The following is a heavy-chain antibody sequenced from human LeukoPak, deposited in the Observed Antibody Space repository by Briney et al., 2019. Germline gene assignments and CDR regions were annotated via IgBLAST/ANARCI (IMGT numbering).Heavy chain of an antibody. CDR1: GGSFSGYY. J-gene: IGHJ5*02. Sequence: SETLSLTCAVSGGSFSGYYWGWIRQPPGKGLEWIGSIYYSGSTYYNPSLKSRVTISVDTSKNQFSLKLSSVTAADTAVYYCARHLIVVAKSQFDPWGQGTLVTVSS. V-gene: IGHV4-39*01. CDR3: ARHLIVVAKSQFDP. D-gene: IGHD2-21*01. CDR2: IYYSGST.